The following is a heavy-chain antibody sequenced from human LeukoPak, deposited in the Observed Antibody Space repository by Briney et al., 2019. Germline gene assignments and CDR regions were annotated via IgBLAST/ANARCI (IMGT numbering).Heavy chain of an antibody. CDR1: GFTFSSYG. J-gene: IGHJ4*02. D-gene: IGHD6-13*01. CDR3: AKVGEQQLADY. V-gene: IGHV3-30*18. CDR2: ISYDGSSK. Sequence: GGSLRLSCAASGFTFSSYGMHWVRQAPGKGLEWVAVISYDGSSKYYADSVKGRFTISRDNSKNTLYLQMNSLRGEDTAVYYCAKVGEQQLADYWGQGTLVTVSS.